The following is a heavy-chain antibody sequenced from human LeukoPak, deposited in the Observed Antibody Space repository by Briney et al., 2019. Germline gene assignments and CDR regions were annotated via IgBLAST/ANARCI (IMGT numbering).Heavy chain of an antibody. V-gene: IGHV1-2*02. Sequence: ASVKVSCKASGYAFTAYYIHWVRQAPGQGLEWMGWISPNSGGTDYAQKFQGRVTMTRDTSISTAYVELSSLTSDDTAVYYCAIQPWGSGNNWYFDLWGRGTLVTVSS. D-gene: IGHD7-27*01. CDR1: GYAFTAYY. CDR3: AIQPWGSGNNWYFDL. CDR2: ISPNSGGT. J-gene: IGHJ2*01.